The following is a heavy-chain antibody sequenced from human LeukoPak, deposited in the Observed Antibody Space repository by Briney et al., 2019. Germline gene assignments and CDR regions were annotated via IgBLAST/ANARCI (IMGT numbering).Heavy chain of an antibody. CDR1: GFSLSTSGVG. CDR2: IYWNDDK. J-gene: IGHJ4*02. Sequence: SGPTLVKPTQTLTLTCTFSGFSLSTSGVGVGWIRQPPGKALEWLALIYWNDDKRYSPSLKSRLTITKDTSKNQVVLTMTNMDPVDTATYYCALRRMVREEAVFDYWGQGTLVTVSS. CDR3: ALRRMVREEAVFDY. D-gene: IGHD3-10*01. V-gene: IGHV2-5*01.